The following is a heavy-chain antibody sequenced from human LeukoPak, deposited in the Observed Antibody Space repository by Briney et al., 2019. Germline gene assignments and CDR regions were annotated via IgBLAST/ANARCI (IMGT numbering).Heavy chain of an antibody. J-gene: IGHJ3*02. CDR3: AKDIRSGYYGVFDI. V-gene: IGHV3-23*01. D-gene: IGHD3-22*01. CDR2: ISGGGDGT. Sequence: GGSLRLSCAASGFTVSSNYMSWVRQAPGKGLEWVSAISGGGDGTYYADSVKGRFTISRDNSKNTLYLQMNSLRAEDTAVYYCAKDIRSGYYGVFDIWGQGTMVTVSS. CDR1: GFTVSSNY.